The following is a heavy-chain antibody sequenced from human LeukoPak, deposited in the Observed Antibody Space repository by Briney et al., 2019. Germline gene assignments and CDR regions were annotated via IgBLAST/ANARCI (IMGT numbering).Heavy chain of an antibody. CDR1: GYRFTSYW. V-gene: IGHV5-51*01. CDR2: IYPGDSDT. CDR3: ARGPLTGYYNFDY. Sequence: GESLKISCKGSGYRFTSYWIGWVRQMPGIGLEWMGIIYPGDSDTRYSPSFQGQVTISADKSISTAYLQWSSLKASDTAMYYCARGPLTGYYNFDYWGQGTLVTVSS. D-gene: IGHD3-9*01. J-gene: IGHJ4*02.